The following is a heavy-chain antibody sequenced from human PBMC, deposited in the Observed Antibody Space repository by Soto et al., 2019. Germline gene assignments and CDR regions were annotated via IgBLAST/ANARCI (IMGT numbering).Heavy chain of an antibody. CDR2: IWYDGSNK. V-gene: IGHV3-33*01. CDR1: GFTISSYG. D-gene: IGHD3-22*01. J-gene: IGHJ4*02. CDR3: ARDDYDSSGYYYVDY. Sequence: GGSLRLSCAASGFTISSYGMHWVRQAPGKGLEWVAVIWYDGSNKYYADSLKGRFTISRDNSKKTLYLQVNSLRAEDTAVYFCARDDYDSSGYYYVDYWGQGTLVTVSS.